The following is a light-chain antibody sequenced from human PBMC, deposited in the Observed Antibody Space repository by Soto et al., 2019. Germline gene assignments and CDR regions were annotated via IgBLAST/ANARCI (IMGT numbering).Light chain of an antibody. CDR3: QQSHSTPYT. CDR2: AVS. CDR1: QNIAIY. J-gene: IGKJ2*01. Sequence: DIQMTQSPSSLSASVGDKITITCWASQNIAIYLNWYQQKPGKAPTLVIYAVSSLQSGVPPRFSGSGSGTDFTLTISSLQPEDFATYYCQQSHSTPYTFGQGTKLEIK. V-gene: IGKV1-39*01.